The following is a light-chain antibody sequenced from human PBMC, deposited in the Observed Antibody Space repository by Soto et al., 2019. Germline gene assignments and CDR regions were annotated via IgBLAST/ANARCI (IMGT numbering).Light chain of an antibody. Sequence: QSVLTQPPSVSGAPGQRVTISCTGSSSNIGAGYDVHWYQQLPGTAPKLLIYGNSNRPSGVPDRVSCSKSGTSASLAITGLQAEYEADYYCQSYDSSLSALFCVGTKLTVL. CDR2: GNS. CDR3: QSYDSSLSAL. V-gene: IGLV1-40*01. J-gene: IGLJ3*02. CDR1: SSNIGAGYD.